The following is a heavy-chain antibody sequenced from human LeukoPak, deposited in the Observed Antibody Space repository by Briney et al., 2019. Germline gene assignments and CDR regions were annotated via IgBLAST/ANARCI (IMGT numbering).Heavy chain of an antibody. Sequence: ASVKVSCKASGYTFTSYGISWVREAPGQGLEWMGWISAYNGNTNYAQKLQGRVTMTTDTSTSTAYMELRSLRSDDTAVYYCERRGYCSGGSCYSSKNYCYYYYMDVWGKGTTVTVSS. CDR1: GYTFTSYG. CDR3: ERRGYCSGGSCYSSKNYCYYYYMDV. D-gene: IGHD2-15*01. CDR2: ISAYNGNT. J-gene: IGHJ6*03. V-gene: IGHV1-18*01.